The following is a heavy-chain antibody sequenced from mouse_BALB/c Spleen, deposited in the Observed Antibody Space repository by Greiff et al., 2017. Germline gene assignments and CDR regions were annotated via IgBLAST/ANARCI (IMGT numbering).Heavy chain of an antibody. CDR3: ARGGNYGGFAY. CDR1: GFTFSDYY. Sequence: EVMLVESGGGLVKPGGSLKLSCAASGFTFSDYYMYWVRQTPEKRLEWVATISDGGSYTYYPDSVKGRFTISRDNAKNNLYLQMSSLKSEDTAMYYCARGGNYGGFAYWGQGTLVTVSA. D-gene: IGHD2-1*01. CDR2: ISDGGSYT. J-gene: IGHJ3*01. V-gene: IGHV5-4*02.